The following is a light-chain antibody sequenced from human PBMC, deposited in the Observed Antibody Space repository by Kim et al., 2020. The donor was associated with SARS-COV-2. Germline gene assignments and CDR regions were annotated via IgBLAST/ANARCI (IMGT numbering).Light chain of an antibody. J-gene: IGKJ4*01. V-gene: IGKV1-39*01. CDR1: QSISSY. CDR3: QQSYSTPCT. Sequence: IQMTQSPSSLSASVGDRVTITCRASQSISSYLNWYQQKPGKAPKLLIYAASSLQSGVPSRFSGSGSGTDFTLTISSLQPEDFATYYCQQSYSTPCTFGRGTKVDIK. CDR2: AAS.